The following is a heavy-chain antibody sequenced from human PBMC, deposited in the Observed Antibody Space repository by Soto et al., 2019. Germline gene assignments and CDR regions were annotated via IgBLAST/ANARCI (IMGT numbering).Heavy chain of an antibody. V-gene: IGHV3-23*01. D-gene: IGHD5-18*01. CDR3: AMSDVDTLRYYYYGMDV. CDR2: ISGSGGST. CDR1: GFTFSSYA. Sequence: PGGSLRLSCAASGFTFSSYAMSWVRQAPGNGLEWVPAISGSGGSTYYADSVKGRFTISRDNSKNTLYLQMNSLRAEDTAVYYCAMSDVDTLRYYYYGMDVWGQGTTVTVSS. J-gene: IGHJ6*02.